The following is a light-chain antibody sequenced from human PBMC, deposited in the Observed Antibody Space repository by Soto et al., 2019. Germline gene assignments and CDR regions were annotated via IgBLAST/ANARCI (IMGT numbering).Light chain of an antibody. CDR3: SSYTTSYFYV. V-gene: IGLV2-14*01. J-gene: IGLJ1*01. CDR2: GVK. CDR1: GRDIGAYDY. Sequence: LTQPASVSGSPGQSITISCTGSGRDIGAYDYVSWYQQHPGKAPKLIIYGVKNRPSGVSNRFSASKSAFTASLTISGLQTEDEADYYCSSYTTSYFYVFGPGTKVTVL.